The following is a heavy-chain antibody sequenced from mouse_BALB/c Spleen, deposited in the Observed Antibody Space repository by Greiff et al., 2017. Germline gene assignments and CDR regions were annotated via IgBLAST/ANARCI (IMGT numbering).Heavy chain of an antibody. CDR1: GYSITSDYA. V-gene: IGHV3-2*02. D-gene: IGHD2-3*01. CDR2: ISYSGST. Sequence: EVKLVESGPGLVKPSQSLSLTCTVTGYSITSDYAWNWIRQFPGNKLEWMGYISYSGSTSYNPSLKSRISITRDTSKNQFFLQLNSVTTEDTATYYCARGGWLLRWFDYWGQGTTLTVSS. CDR3: ARGGWLLRWFDY. J-gene: IGHJ2*01.